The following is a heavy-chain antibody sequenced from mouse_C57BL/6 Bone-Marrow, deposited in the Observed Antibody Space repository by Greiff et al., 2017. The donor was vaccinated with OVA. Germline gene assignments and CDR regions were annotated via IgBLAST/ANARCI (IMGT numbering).Heavy chain of an antibody. CDR3: TTRNYYGSSSWFAY. V-gene: IGHV14-1*01. J-gene: IGHJ3*01. D-gene: IGHD1-1*01. CDR2: IDPEDGDT. CDR1: GFNIKDYY. Sequence: VQLQQSGAELVRPGASVKLSRTASGFNIKDYYMHWVKQRPEQGLEWIGRIDPEDGDTEYAPKFQGKATMTADTSSNTAYLQLSSLTSEDTAVYYCTTRNYYGSSSWFAYWGQGTLVTVSA.